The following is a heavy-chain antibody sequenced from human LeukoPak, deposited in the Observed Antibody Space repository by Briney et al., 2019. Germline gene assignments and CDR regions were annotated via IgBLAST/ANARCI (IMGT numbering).Heavy chain of an antibody. CDR2: IYYSGST. J-gene: IGHJ4*02. CDR3: ARALYGDFYFDY. D-gene: IGHD4-17*01. CDR1: GGSISSYY. Sequence: SETLSLTCTVSGGSISSYYWSWIRQPPGKGLDWIGYIYYSGSTNYNPSLKGRVTISVDTSKNQFSLKLSSVTAADTAVYYCARALYGDFYFDYWGQGTLVTVSS. V-gene: IGHV4-59*01.